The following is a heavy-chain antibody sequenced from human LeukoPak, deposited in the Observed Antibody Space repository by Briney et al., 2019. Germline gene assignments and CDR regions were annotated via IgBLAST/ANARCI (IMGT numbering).Heavy chain of an antibody. CDR1: GFPFSTYG. D-gene: IGHD3-10*01. V-gene: IGHV3-30*18. J-gene: IGHJ5*02. Sequence: PGGSLRLSCVASGFPFSTYGMHWVRQALGKGLEWVTVISYDGNKKHYADSVKGRFTISRDNSKNTVYLQMKNLKVEDTAVYYCAKAPRGVVLNKWLDPWGQGTLVTVSS. CDR3: AKAPRGVVLNKWLDP. CDR2: ISYDGNKK.